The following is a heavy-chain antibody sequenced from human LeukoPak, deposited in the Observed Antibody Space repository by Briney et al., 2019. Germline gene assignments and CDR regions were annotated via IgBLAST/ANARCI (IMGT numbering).Heavy chain of an antibody. V-gene: IGHV1-18*04. CDR2: ISAYNGNT. J-gene: IGHJ5*02. D-gene: IGHD2-15*01. CDR1: GYTFTGYY. CDR3: AANTYCSGGSCYSSWFDP. Sequence: GASVKVSCKASGYTFTGYYMRWVRQAPGQGLEWMGWISAYNGNTNYAQKLQGRVTMTTDASTSTAYMELRSLRSDDTAVYYCAANTYCSGGSCYSSWFDPWGQGTLVTVFS.